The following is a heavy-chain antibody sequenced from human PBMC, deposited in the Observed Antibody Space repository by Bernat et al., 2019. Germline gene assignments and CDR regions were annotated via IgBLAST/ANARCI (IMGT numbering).Heavy chain of an antibody. Sequence: EVQLVESGGGLVQPGGSLRLSCAVSGFTFSSYNMNWVRQAPGKGLEWVSYISSTSSSIYYADSVKGRFTISRDNAKNTLFLQMNSLRAEDTAVYYSAGYDQFYYDSSVYYQNYFDDWGQGTLVTVSS. CDR2: ISSTSSSI. J-gene: IGHJ4*02. V-gene: IGHV3-48*01. CDR1: GFTFSSYN. CDR3: AGYDQFYYDSSVYYQNYFDD. D-gene: IGHD3-22*01.